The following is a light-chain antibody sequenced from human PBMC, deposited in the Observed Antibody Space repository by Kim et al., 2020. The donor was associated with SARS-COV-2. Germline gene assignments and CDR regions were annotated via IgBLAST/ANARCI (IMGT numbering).Light chain of an antibody. CDR1: QSVTTNY. J-gene: IGKJ1*01. CDR2: GAS. V-gene: IGKV3-20*01. CDR3: EQYDSWPRT. Sequence: SPGERATLSCSTSQSVTTNYLAWFQQKPGQAPRLLIYGASSRATGIPDRFSGSGSGTDFTLTISTLEPEDFAVYYCEQYDSWPRTFGQGTKVDIK.